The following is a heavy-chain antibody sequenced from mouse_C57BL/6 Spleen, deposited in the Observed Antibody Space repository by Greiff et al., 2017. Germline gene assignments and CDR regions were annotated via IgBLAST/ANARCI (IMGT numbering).Heavy chain of an antibody. J-gene: IGHJ3*01. CDR3: ASRASYDKDGPWFAY. CDR2: IYPSDSET. D-gene: IGHD2-10*02. Sequence: VQLQQPGAELVRPGSSVKLSCKASGYTFTSYWMDWVKQRPGKGLEWIGNIYPSDSETHYNQKFKDKATLTVDKSSSTAYMQLSSLTTEDSAVYYCASRASYDKDGPWFAYWGQGTLVTVSA. V-gene: IGHV1-61*01. CDR1: GYTFTSYW.